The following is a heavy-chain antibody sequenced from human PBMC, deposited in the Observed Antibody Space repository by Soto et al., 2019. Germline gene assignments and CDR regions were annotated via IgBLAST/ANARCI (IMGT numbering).Heavy chain of an antibody. Sequence: GGSLRLSCAASGFAFYNSGMHWVRQAPGKGLEWVAVIWYDGSNKYYADSVKGRFTISRDNSKNTLYLQMNSLRAEDTAVYYCARDRDTAMVIIGGMDVWGQGTTVTVSS. CDR3: ARDRDTAMVIIGGMDV. CDR2: IWYDGSNK. V-gene: IGHV3-33*08. CDR1: GFAFYNSG. D-gene: IGHD5-18*01. J-gene: IGHJ6*02.